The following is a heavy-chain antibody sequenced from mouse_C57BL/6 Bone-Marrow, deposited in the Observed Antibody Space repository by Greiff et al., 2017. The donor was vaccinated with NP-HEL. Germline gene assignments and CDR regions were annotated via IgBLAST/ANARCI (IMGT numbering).Heavy chain of an antibody. Sequence: VQLQQPGAELVMPGASVKLSCKASGYTFTSYWMHWVKQRPGQGLEWIGEIDPSDSDTNYNQKFKGKSTLTVDKSSSTAYMQLSSRTSEASAVYYSARVAYWGQGTLVTVSA. V-gene: IGHV1-69*01. J-gene: IGHJ3*01. CDR1: GYTFTSYW. CDR3: ARVAY. CDR2: IDPSDSDT.